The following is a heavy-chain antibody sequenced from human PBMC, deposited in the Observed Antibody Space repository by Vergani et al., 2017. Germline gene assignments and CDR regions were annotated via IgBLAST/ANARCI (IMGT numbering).Heavy chain of an antibody. CDR1: GFTFSSYW. J-gene: IGHJ3*02. CDR3: ARXADIVVVVAATPADAFDI. Sequence: EVQLVESGGGLVQPGGSLRLSCAASGFTFSSYWMSWVRQAPGKGLEWVANIKQDGSEKYYVDSVKGRFTISRDNAQNSLYLQMNSLRAEDTAVYYCARXADIVVVVAATPADAFDIWGQGTMVTVSS. CDR2: IKQDGSEK. D-gene: IGHD2-15*01. V-gene: IGHV3-7*01.